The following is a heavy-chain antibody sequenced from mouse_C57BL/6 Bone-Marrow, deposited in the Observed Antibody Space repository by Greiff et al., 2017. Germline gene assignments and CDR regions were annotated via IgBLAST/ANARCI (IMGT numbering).Heavy chain of an antibody. CDR3: ARLNYYGSSYFDY. CDR2: ISSGGSYT. CDR1: GFTFSSYG. V-gene: IGHV5-6*01. D-gene: IGHD1-1*01. J-gene: IGHJ2*01. Sequence: EVQRVESGGDLVKPGGSLKLSCAASGFTFSSYGMSWVRQTPDKRLEWVATISSGGSYTYYPDSVKGRFTISRDNAKNTLYLQMSSLKSEDTAMYYCARLNYYGSSYFDYWGQGTTLTVSS.